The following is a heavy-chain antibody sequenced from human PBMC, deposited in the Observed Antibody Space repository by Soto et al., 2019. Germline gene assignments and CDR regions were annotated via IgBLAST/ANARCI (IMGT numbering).Heavy chain of an antibody. CDR3: ARGGISHWAYFYYMDV. V-gene: IGHV4-34*01. CDR1: GGSLSNYF. Sequence: SETLSLTYVVSGGSLSNYFWSWIRQPPGMALEWIGEINHLGSINYNPSLKSRVTMSVDTSKNQFSLTLNSVAAADTATYYCARGGISHWAYFYYMDVWDRGTTVTVSS. CDR2: INHLGSI. J-gene: IGHJ6*03. D-gene: IGHD2-21*01.